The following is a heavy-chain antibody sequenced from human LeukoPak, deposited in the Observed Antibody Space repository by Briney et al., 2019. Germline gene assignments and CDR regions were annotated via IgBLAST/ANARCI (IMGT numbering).Heavy chain of an antibody. CDR1: GYSFTSYW. CDR2: IYPGDSDT. CDR3: ARRYYGSGSYFGYYYYYMDV. D-gene: IGHD3-10*01. J-gene: IGHJ6*03. Sequence: GESLKISCKGSGYSFTSYWIGWVRQMPGKGLEWMGIIYPGDSDTRYSPSLQGQVTISADKSISTAYLQWSSLKASDTAMYYCARRYYGSGSYFGYYYYYMDVWGKGTTVTVSS. V-gene: IGHV5-51*01.